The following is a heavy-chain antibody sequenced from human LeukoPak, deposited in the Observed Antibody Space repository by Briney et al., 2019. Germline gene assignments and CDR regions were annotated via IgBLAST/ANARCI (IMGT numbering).Heavy chain of an antibody. V-gene: IGHV3-48*01. CDR2: IGISSGNT. CDR3: ARDHRYAFDN. CDR1: GFNFIDYS. J-gene: IGHJ4*01. Sequence: PGASLRLSCAASGFNFIDYSMNWVRQAPGKGLEWISYIGISSGNTKYADSVKGRFTISRDKARNSLYLQMNSLRVEDTAVYYCARDHRYAFDNWGHGTLVTVSS. D-gene: IGHD5-12*01.